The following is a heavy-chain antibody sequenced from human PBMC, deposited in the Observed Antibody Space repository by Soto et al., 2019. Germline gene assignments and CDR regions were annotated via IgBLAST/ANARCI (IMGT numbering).Heavy chain of an antibody. D-gene: IGHD6-13*01. CDR3: AKDRASSWEGPS. CDR1: GDSISTFY. V-gene: IGHV4-59*01. Sequence: SETLSLTCTVSGDSISTFYWGWMRQSPGKELEWIGYVYYTGSTNYNPSLKSRVTISVDRSKNQFSLKLTSANAADTAVYYCAKDRASSWEGPSWGQGTLVTVSS. J-gene: IGHJ4*02. CDR2: VYYTGST.